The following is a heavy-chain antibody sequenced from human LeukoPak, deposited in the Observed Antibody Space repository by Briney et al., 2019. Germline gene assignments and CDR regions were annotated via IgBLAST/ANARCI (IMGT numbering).Heavy chain of an antibody. CDR3: AREQWLDY. J-gene: IGHJ4*02. V-gene: IGHV3-48*01. CDR2: IGTSGNTI. D-gene: IGHD6-19*01. CDR1: GFTFSGYI. Sequence: GGSLRLSCAASGFTFSGYIMNWVRQAPGKGLEWVSFIGTSGNTIYYADSVKGRFTVSRDNAKNSLYLQMNSLRAEDTAVYYCAREQWLDYWGPGTLVTVSS.